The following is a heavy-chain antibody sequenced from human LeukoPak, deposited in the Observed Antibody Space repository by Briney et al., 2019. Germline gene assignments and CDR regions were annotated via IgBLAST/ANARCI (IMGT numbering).Heavy chain of an antibody. CDR2: IYYSGST. CDR3: ARDVDIVATGFGVRYYGMDV. J-gene: IGHJ6*02. CDR1: GGSISSYY. Sequence: PSETLSLTCTVSGGSISSYYWSWIRQPPGKGLEWIGYIYYSGSTNYNPSLKSRVTISVDTSKNQFSLKLSSVTAADTAVYYCARDVDIVATGFGVRYYGMDVWGQGTTVTVSS. V-gene: IGHV4-59*01. D-gene: IGHD5-12*01.